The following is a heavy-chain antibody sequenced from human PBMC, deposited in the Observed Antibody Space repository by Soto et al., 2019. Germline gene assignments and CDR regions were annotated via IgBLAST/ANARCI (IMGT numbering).Heavy chain of an antibody. Sequence: SETLSLTCTVSGGSISSSSYYWGWIRQPPGKGLEWIGSIYYSGSTYYNPSLKSRVTISVDTSKNQFSLKLSSVTAADTAVYYCARPKGYCSSTSCFNWFDLWGQGTLVTVSS. D-gene: IGHD2-2*01. J-gene: IGHJ5*02. CDR2: IYYSGST. CDR1: GGSISSSSYY. CDR3: ARPKGYCSSTSCFNWFDL. V-gene: IGHV4-39*01.